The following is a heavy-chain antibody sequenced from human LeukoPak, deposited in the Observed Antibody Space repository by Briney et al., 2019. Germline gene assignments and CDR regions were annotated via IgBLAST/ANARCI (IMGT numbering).Heavy chain of an antibody. CDR1: GYTFTAYY. CDR2: VKPNSGHT. D-gene: IGHD2/OR15-2a*01. J-gene: IGHJ4*02. V-gene: IGHV1-2*02. Sequence: ASEKVSCKASGYTFTAYYMHWVRHAPGQGLEWMGWVKPNSGHTNYARGFQGRVTMTRDTSISTAYIELSRPTSHDTTVYYCMRQISSYWGQGTLVTVSS. CDR3: MRQISSY.